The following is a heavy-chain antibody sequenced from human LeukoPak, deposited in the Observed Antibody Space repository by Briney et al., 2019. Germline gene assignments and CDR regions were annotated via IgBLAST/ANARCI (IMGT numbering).Heavy chain of an antibody. CDR3: ARGPTYYYDSSGYYYDDY. Sequence: PGGSLRLSSAASGFTVSSNYMSWVRQAPGKGLEWVSVIYSGGSTYYADSVKGRFTISRDNSKNTLYLQMNSLRAEDTAVYYCARGPTYYYDSSGYYYDDYWGQGTLVTVSS. CDR2: IYSGGST. V-gene: IGHV3-53*01. D-gene: IGHD3-22*01. J-gene: IGHJ4*02. CDR1: GFTVSSNY.